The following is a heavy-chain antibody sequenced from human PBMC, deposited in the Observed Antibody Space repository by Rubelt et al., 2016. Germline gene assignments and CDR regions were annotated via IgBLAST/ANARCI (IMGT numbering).Heavy chain of an antibody. V-gene: IGHV3-53*04. CDR1: GFTFSSYD. CDR2: IYTAGST. CDR3: ARGGDYVDY. Sequence: EVQLVESGGGLVQPGGSLRLSCAASGFTFSSYDMSWVRQAPGKGLEWVSVIYTAGSTFYADSVKGRITISRHNSNNTVYLQMNSLRAEDTAVYYCARGGDYVDYWGQGTLVTVSS. J-gene: IGHJ4*02.